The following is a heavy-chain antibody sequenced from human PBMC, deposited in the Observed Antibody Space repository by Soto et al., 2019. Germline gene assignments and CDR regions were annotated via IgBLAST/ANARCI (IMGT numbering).Heavy chain of an antibody. V-gene: IGHV3-48*02. J-gene: IGHJ6*02. CDR1: GFTFSSYS. CDR2: ISSSSSTI. Sequence: LSLTCAASGFTFSSYSMNWVRQAPGKGLEWVSYISSSSSTIYYADSVKGRFTISRDNAKNSLYLQMNSLRDEDTAVYYCARDQFALPFYYGMDVWGQGTTVTVSS. D-gene: IGHD3-10*01. CDR3: ARDQFALPFYYGMDV.